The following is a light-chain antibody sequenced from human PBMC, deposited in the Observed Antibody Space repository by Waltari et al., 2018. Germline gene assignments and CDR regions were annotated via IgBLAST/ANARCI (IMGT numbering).Light chain of an antibody. CDR1: HMVASNY. J-gene: IGKJ4*01. Sequence: ENVLTQSPDTLSLSPGDRATLSCRASHMVASNYIAWYQQRPGQAPRLLIFHVSSRATGNPDRFSGSGSGTDFTLTISSLEPEDFAVYYCLYYGNSPQLTFPGGTRLEIK. CDR2: HVS. CDR3: LYYGNSPQLT. V-gene: IGKV3-20*01.